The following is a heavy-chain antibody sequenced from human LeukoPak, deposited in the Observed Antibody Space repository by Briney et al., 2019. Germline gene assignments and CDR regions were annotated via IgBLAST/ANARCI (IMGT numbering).Heavy chain of an antibody. J-gene: IGHJ4*02. Sequence: SETLSLTCTVSGGSISSYYWSWIRQPPGKGLEWIGYIYYSGSTNYNPSLKSRVTISVDTSKNQFPLKLSSVAAADTAVYYCARHIYRRWLPSGIDYWGQGTLVTVSS. V-gene: IGHV4-59*08. D-gene: IGHD5-24*01. CDR1: GGSISSYY. CDR2: IYYSGST. CDR3: ARHIYRRWLPSGIDY.